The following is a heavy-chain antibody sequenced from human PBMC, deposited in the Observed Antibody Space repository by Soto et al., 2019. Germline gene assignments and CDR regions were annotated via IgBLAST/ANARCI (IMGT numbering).Heavy chain of an antibody. Sequence: SETLSLTCTVSGGSINSYYWNWIRQPPGKGLEWIGYVYNTVSTKYNPSLKSRVTISADTSKNQFSLKLSSVTAADTAVYYCARREIVVGYWYFDLWGRGTLVTVSS. CDR1: GGSINSYY. J-gene: IGHJ2*01. CDR2: VYNTVST. D-gene: IGHD2-2*01. V-gene: IGHV4-59*08. CDR3: ARREIVVGYWYFDL.